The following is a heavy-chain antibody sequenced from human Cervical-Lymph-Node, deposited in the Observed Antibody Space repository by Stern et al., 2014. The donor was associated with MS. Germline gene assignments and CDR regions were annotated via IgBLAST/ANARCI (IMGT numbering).Heavy chain of an antibody. V-gene: IGHV3-30*18. D-gene: IGHD2-2*02. Sequence: VQLVESGGGVVHPGRSLRLSCEASGFTFSDFGMYWVRPAPGKGPEWVAVISYDGGHTDYADSVKGRFTISRDNSKNTLYVQMNSLRADDTAVYYCAKDPQRGVVPAAIHYWGQGTLVTVSS. CDR1: GFTFSDFG. J-gene: IGHJ4*02. CDR3: AKDPQRGVVPAAIHY. CDR2: ISYDGGHT.